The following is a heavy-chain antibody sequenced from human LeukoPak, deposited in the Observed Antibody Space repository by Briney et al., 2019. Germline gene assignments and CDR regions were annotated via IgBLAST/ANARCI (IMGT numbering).Heavy chain of an antibody. D-gene: IGHD3-22*01. V-gene: IGHV4-34*01. CDR1: GGSFSGYY. CDR3: ARARKTTMIVAKDAFDI. J-gene: IGHJ3*02. Sequence: SETLSLTCAVYGGSFSGYYWSWIRQPPGKGLEWIGEINHSGSTNYNPSPKSRVTISVDTSKNQFPLKLSSVTAADTAVYYCARARKTTMIVAKDAFDIWGQGTMVTVSS. CDR2: INHSGST.